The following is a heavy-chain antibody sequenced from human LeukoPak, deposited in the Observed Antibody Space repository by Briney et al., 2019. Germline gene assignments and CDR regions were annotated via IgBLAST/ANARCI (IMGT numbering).Heavy chain of an antibody. CDR3: ARGANWGSPDY. V-gene: IGHV4-59*01. J-gene: IGHJ4*02. CDR1: GGSISSDY. D-gene: IGHD7-27*01. Sequence: SETLSLTCTVSGGSISSDYWSWIRQSPGKGLEWIGYIYYSGTTSYNPSLKSRVTISLDTSKNQFSLKLSSVTAADPAVYYCARGANWGSPDYWGQGTLVTVSS. CDR2: IYYSGTT.